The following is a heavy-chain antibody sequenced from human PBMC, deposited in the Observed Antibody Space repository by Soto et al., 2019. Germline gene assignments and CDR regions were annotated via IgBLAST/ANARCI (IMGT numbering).Heavy chain of an antibody. CDR2: ISYDGSNK. V-gene: IGHV3-30-3*01. D-gene: IGHD6-6*01. CDR3: ARDRRIAARHPPGGFDP. Sequence: PGGSLRLSCAASGFTFSSYAMHWVRQAPGKGLEWVAVISYDGSNKYYADSVKGRFTISRDNSKSTLYLQMNSLRAEDTAVYYCARDRRIAARHPPGGFDPWGQGTLVTVSS. J-gene: IGHJ5*02. CDR1: GFTFSSYA.